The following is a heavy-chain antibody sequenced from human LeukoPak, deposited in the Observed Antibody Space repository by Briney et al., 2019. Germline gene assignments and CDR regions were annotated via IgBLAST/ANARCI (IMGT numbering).Heavy chain of an antibody. D-gene: IGHD2-15*01. CDR2: ISYDGSNK. CDR1: GFTFSSYA. J-gene: IGHJ4*02. Sequence: PGGSLRLSCAASGFTFSSYAMHWVRQAPGKGLEWVAVISYDGSNKYYADSVKGRFTISRDNSKNTLYLQMNSLRAEDTAVYYCARYIGYYFDYWGQGTLVTVSS. V-gene: IGHV3-30*04. CDR3: ARYIGYYFDY.